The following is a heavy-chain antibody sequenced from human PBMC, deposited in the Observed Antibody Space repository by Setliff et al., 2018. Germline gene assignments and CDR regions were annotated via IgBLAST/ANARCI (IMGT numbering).Heavy chain of an antibody. J-gene: IGHJ4*02. CDR2: IYHAGST. D-gene: IGHD3-16*01. V-gene: IGHV4-34*01. Sequence: PSETLSLTCAVYGGSFSTYFWSWIRQPPGKGLEWIGYIYHAGSTYYNPSLKSRVTLSINRSNNQVSLKLRSVTAADTAVYYCARSTYYSTWHYFDHWGQGILVTVSS. CDR1: GGSFSTYF. CDR3: ARSTYYSTWHYFDH.